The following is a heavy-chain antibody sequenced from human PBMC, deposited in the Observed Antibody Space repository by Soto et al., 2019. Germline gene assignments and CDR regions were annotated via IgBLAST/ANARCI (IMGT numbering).Heavy chain of an antibody. V-gene: IGHV3-23*01. D-gene: IGHD3-16*02. Sequence: EVQLLESGGGLVQPGGSLRLSCAASGFTFSNYAMTWVRQAPGKGLEWVSTLGRSGVNSYYADSVKGRFAISRDNSKDTLYLQMNNLRAEDTALYYCAKGGVIATFGGVIVPYYFDSWGQGTPVTVSS. CDR2: LGRSGVNS. J-gene: IGHJ4*02. CDR1: GFTFSNYA. CDR3: AKGGVIATFGGVIVPYYFDS.